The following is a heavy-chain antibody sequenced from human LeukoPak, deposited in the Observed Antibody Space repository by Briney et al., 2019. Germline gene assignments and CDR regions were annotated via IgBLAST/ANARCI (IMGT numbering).Heavy chain of an antibody. V-gene: IGHV4-30-4*08. Sequence: SETLSLTCTVSGGSLSSGDYYCSWIRQPPGKGLEWIGYIYYSGSTYYNPSLKSRVTISVETPKNQLSLKLSSVTAADTAVYYWASSLYSNYPFDYWGQGTLVTVSS. J-gene: IGHJ4*02. D-gene: IGHD4-11*01. CDR1: GGSLSSGDYY. CDR2: IYYSGST. CDR3: ASSLYSNYPFDY.